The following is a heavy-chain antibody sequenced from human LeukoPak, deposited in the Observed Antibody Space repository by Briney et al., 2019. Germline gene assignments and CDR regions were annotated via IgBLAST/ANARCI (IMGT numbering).Heavy chain of an antibody. CDR3: ARVVVPAAIVPHFDY. V-gene: IGHV1-69*01. CDR2: IIPIFTTA. D-gene: IGHD2-2*02. Sequence: GSSVKVSCKAAGGTISNYVISWVRQAPGQGLEWMGGIIPIFTTANYAQKFQGRVTITADESTSTAYMELSSLRSEDTAVYYCARVVVPAAIVPHFDYWGQGTLVTVSS. J-gene: IGHJ4*02. CDR1: GGTISNYV.